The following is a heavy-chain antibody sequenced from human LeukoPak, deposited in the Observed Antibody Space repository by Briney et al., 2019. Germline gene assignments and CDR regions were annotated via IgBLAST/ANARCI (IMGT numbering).Heavy chain of an antibody. CDR3: ARSNYYDSSGYYPY. J-gene: IGHJ4*02. Sequence: SVKVSCKASGGTFSSYAISWVRQAPGQGLEWMGRIIPIFGTANYAQKFQGRVTITTDESTSTAYMELSSLRSEDTAVYYYARSNYYDSSGYYPYWGQGTLVTVSS. CDR1: GGTFSSYA. D-gene: IGHD3-22*01. CDR2: IIPIFGTA. V-gene: IGHV1-69*05.